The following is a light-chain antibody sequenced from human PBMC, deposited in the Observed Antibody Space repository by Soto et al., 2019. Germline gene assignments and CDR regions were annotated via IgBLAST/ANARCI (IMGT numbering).Light chain of an antibody. CDR1: QSVSSTY. CDR2: GAS. J-gene: IGKJ1*01. V-gene: IGKV3-20*01. Sequence: EIVLTQSPGTLSLSPGERATLSCRASQSVSSTYLAWYQQKPGQAPRLLIYGASSRATGITDRFSGSGSGTDFTLIISRLEPDDFAVYYCPQYVISTWTFGQGTRVEIK. CDR3: PQYVISTWT.